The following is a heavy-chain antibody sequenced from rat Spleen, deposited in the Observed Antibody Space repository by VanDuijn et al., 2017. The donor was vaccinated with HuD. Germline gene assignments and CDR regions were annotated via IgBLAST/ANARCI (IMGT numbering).Heavy chain of an antibody. J-gene: IGHJ2*01. CDR2: ISYDGSST. CDR3: GRRDYGGYGDY. V-gene: IGHV5-7*01. CDR1: GFTFSDYN. Sequence: EVKLVESGGGLVQPGRSLKLSCAASGFTFSDYNMAWVRQAPKKGLEWVATISYDGSSTYYRDSVKGRFTISRDNAKSTLFLQMDSLRSEDTATYYCGRRDYGGYGDYWGQGGMVTVSS. D-gene: IGHD1-11*01.